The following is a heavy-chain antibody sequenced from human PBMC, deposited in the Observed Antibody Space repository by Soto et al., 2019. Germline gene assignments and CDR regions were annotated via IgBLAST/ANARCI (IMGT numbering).Heavy chain of an antibody. Sequence: VKVSCKASGFTFTSSAVQWVRQARGQRLEWIGWIVVGSGNTNYAQKFQERVTITRDMSTSTAYMELSSLRSEDTAVYYCAAESGISTIYYYGMDVWGQGTTVTVSS. CDR2: IVVGSGNT. CDR3: AAESGISTIYYYGMDV. D-gene: IGHD2-2*01. CDR1: GFTFTSSA. J-gene: IGHJ6*02. V-gene: IGHV1-58*01.